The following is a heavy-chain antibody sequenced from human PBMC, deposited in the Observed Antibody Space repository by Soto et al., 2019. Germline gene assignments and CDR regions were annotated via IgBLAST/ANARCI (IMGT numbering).Heavy chain of an antibody. CDR3: PRDPDYYDSSGYYPEYFPH. CDR1: GFTFSSYS. D-gene: IGHD3-22*01. J-gene: IGHJ1*01. Sequence: EVQLVESGGGLVQPGGSLRLSCAASGFTFSSYSMNWVRQAPGKGLEWVSYISSSSTIYYADSVKGRFTISTDNAKNSRYLQMNSLRDEDTAVYYCPRDPDYYDSSGYYPEYFPHWGPGTLVTVSS. CDR2: ISSSSTI. V-gene: IGHV3-48*02.